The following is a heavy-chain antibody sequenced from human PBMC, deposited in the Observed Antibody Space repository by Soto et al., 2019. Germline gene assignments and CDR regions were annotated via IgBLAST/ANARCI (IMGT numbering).Heavy chain of an antibody. CDR2: IYYSGST. CDR1: GGSISSSSYY. CDR3: ARLDSSPYCYFDL. J-gene: IGHJ2*01. V-gene: IGHV4-39*01. D-gene: IGHD6-13*01. Sequence: QLQLQESGPGLVKPSETLSLTCTVSGGSISSSSYYWGWIRQPPGKGLEWIGSIYYSGSTYYNPSLKSRVTIPVDTSKNQFPLKLSSVTAADTAVYYCARLDSSPYCYFDLWGRGTLVTVSS.